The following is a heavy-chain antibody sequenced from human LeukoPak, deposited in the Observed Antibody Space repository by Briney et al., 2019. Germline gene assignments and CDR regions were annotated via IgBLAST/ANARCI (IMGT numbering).Heavy chain of an antibody. CDR2: ISGSGGST. V-gene: IGHV3-23*01. CDR3: AREKKTEWTTGAFDM. J-gene: IGHJ3*02. D-gene: IGHD3-3*01. CDR1: GFTFSSYA. Sequence: GGSLRLSCAASGFTFSSYAMSWVRQAPGKGLEWVSAISGSGGSTYYADSVKGRFTMSRDNAQNALYLEMNSLRAEDTAVYYCAREKKTEWTTGAFDMWGQGTMVIVSS.